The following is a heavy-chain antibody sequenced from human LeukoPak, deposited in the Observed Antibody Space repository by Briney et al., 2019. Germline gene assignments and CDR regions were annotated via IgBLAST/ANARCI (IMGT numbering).Heavy chain of an antibody. CDR1: GFTLSRNY. CDR3: AGSGSRAYFQH. V-gene: IGHV3-53*01. Sequence: LRFYCAASGFTLSRNYLRWVRKAPGKVMEQISLIYSAVSTSYAVSVKGRFTISRDSSKNTVYLQMNSLRAEGTAVYYCAGSGSRAYFQHWGQGTLVTVS. D-gene: IGHD3-10*01. J-gene: IGHJ1*01. CDR2: IYSAVST.